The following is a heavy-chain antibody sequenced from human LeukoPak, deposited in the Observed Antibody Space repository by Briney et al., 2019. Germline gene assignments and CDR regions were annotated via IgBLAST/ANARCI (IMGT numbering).Heavy chain of an antibody. CDR2: MNPSDNGV. Sequence: ASVKVFCKASGYTFTDRYIHWVRQAPGQGLEWMGWMNPSDNGVNYAQKFQGRVAMTRDTSITTAYLEVTRLTSDDTAVYYCTTNAAALDYWGQGTLVTVSS. D-gene: IGHD6-13*01. J-gene: IGHJ4*02. CDR1: GYTFTDRY. V-gene: IGHV1-2*02. CDR3: TTNAAALDY.